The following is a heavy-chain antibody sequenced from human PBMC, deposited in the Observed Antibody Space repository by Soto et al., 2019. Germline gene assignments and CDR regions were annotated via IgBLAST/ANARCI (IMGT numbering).Heavy chain of an antibody. CDR2: ISSSSSTI. Sequence: PGGSLRLSCAASGFTFSDYYMSWIRQAPGKGLEWVSYISSSSSTIYYADSVKGRFTISRDNAKNSLYLQMNSLRAEDTAVYYCARECLALVAPEFFAYWGQGTLVTVSS. V-gene: IGHV3-11*04. D-gene: IGHD5-12*01. CDR1: GFTFSDYY. CDR3: ARECLALVAPEFFAY. J-gene: IGHJ4*02.